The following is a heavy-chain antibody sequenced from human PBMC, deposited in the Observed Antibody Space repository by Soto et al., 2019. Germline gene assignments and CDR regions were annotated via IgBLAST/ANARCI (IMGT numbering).Heavy chain of an antibody. CDR2: INPQSGGT. CDR3: ARGHSTDCSNGVCSFFYNHEMDV. CDR1: GYSFTDYH. Sequence: ASVKVSCKASGYSFTDYHIHWVRQAPGQGLEWLGRINPQSGGTSTAQKFQGWVTMTRDRSIGTVYMELTRLRSDDTAVYFCARGHSTDCSNGVCSFFYNHEMDVWGQGTTVTVSS. D-gene: IGHD2-8*01. V-gene: IGHV1-2*04. J-gene: IGHJ6*02.